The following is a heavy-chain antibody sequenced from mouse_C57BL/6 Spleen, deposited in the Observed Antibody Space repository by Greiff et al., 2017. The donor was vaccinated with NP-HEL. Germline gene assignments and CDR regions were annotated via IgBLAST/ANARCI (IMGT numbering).Heavy chain of an antibody. D-gene: IGHD2-4*01. CDR3: ARKDYDYDWFAY. CDR2: IYPGDGDT. J-gene: IGHJ3*01. Sequence: VQLQQSGAELVKPGASVKISCKASGYAFSSYWMNWVKQRPGKGLEWIGQIYPGDGDTNYNGKFKGKATLTADKSSSTAYMQLSSLTSEDSAVYFCARKDYDYDWFAYWGQGTLVTVSA. V-gene: IGHV1-80*01. CDR1: GYAFSSYW.